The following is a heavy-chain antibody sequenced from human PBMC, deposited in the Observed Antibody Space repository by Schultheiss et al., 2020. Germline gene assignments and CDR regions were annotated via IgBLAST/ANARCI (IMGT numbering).Heavy chain of an antibody. CDR1: GFTFSSYS. V-gene: IGHV3-48*04. CDR2: ISSSGSTI. CDR3: VRELVRGYDY. D-gene: IGHD3-3*01. J-gene: IGHJ4*02. Sequence: GGSLRLSCAASGFTFSSYSMNWVRQAPGKGLEWVSYISSSGSTIYYADSVKGRFTISRDNAKNTLYLQMSSLRAEDTAVYYCVRELVRGYDYWGQGTLVTVSS.